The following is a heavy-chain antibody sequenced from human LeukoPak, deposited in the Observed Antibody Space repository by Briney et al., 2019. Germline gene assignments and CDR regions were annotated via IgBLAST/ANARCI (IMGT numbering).Heavy chain of an antibody. CDR2: ISAYNGNT. CDR3: ASSKWSAGGDYYHYMDV. D-gene: IGHD6-13*01. Sequence: ASVKVSCKAAGYTFTSYGISWVRQAPGQGLEWMGWISAYNGNTKYAQKLQGRVTMTIDTSTSTAYMELRSLRSDDTAVYYCASSKWSAGGDYYHYMDVWGKETTVTVSS. CDR1: GYTFTSYG. J-gene: IGHJ6*03. V-gene: IGHV1-18*01.